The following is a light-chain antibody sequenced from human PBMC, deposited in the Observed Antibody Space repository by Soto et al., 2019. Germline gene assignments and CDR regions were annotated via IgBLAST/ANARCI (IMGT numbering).Light chain of an antibody. V-gene: IGKV1-39*01. CDR1: QSIRNY. CDR2: AAS. Sequence: DIQMTQSPSSLSAYVGDRVTITCRASQSIRNYFNWYQQKPGKAPKLLIYAASSLQSGVPSRFSGSGSGTDFTLTISSLQPEDFATYYCQQSYSTPRTFGQGTKVDI. CDR3: QQSYSTPRT. J-gene: IGKJ1*01.